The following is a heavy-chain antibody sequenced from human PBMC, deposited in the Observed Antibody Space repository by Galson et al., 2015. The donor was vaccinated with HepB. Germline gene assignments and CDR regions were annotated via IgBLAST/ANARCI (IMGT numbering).Heavy chain of an antibody. CDR3: ASGGSGSSFTLFDY. V-gene: IGHV4-61*01. Sequence: LSLTCTVSGGSVSSGSYCWSWIRQPPGKGLEWIGYIYYSGSTNYNPSLKSRVTISVDTSKNQFSLKLSSVTAADTAVYYCASGGSGSSFTLFDYWGQGTLVTVSS. CDR1: GGSVSSGSYC. CDR2: IYYSGST. J-gene: IGHJ4*02. D-gene: IGHD3-10*01.